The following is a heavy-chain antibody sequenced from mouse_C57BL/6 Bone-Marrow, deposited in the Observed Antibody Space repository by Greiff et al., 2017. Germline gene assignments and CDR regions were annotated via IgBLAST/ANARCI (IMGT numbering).Heavy chain of an antibody. CDR1: GYTFTNYW. Sequence: QVQLKQSGAELVKPGASVKLSCKASGYTFTNYWMHWVKQRPGQGLEWIGMMHPNGGSPDYNEKFKSEATLSVDKSSRTAYMELSILTSEDSAVYYCARSYYYDAYTMDYWGQGTSVTVSS. CDR3: ARSYYYDAYTMDY. J-gene: IGHJ4*01. D-gene: IGHD2-4*01. CDR2: MHPNGGSP. V-gene: IGHV1-64*01.